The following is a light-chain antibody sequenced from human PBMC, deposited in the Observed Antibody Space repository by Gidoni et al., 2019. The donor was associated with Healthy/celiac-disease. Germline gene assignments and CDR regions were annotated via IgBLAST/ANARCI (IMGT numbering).Light chain of an antibody. CDR3: QQSYRTPLT. Sequence: DIQMTKSPSTLSASVGDRVTITCRASQSISSYLNWYQQKTGKAHKLLIYAATSLQSGVPSRFSGCGSETYFTLTISSLQPEDFATYYCQQSYRTPLTFGGGTKVEIK. J-gene: IGKJ4*01. V-gene: IGKV1-39*01. CDR2: AAT. CDR1: QSISSY.